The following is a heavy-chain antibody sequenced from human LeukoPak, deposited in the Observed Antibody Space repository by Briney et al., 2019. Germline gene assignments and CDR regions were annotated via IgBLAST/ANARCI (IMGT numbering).Heavy chain of an antibody. CDR1: GFTFSYYG. CDR3: ARANGVGCSSTSCLGAFDI. D-gene: IGHD2-2*01. J-gene: IGHJ3*02. V-gene: IGHV3-64*01. Sequence: GGSLRLSCVASGFTFSYYGMHWVRQAPGKGLEYVSAISSNGGSTYYANSVKGRLTISRDNSKNTLYLQMGSLRAEDMAVYYCARANGVGCSSTSCLGAFDIWGQGTMVTVSS. CDR2: ISSNGGST.